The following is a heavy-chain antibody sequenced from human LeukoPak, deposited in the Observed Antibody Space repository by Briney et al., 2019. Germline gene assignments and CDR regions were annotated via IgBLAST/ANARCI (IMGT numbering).Heavy chain of an antibody. V-gene: IGHV4-59*01. Sequence: SETLSLTCTVSGGSISAYYWSWTRQPPGKGLEWIGYVSYGGSTKSNSSLKSRVSISVDTSKDHFSLKLGSVTAADTAVYYCARTSLTFGGAYYMDVWGKGTPVTISS. J-gene: IGHJ6*03. CDR1: GGSISAYY. D-gene: IGHD3-16*01. CDR2: VSYGGST. CDR3: ARTSLTFGGAYYMDV.